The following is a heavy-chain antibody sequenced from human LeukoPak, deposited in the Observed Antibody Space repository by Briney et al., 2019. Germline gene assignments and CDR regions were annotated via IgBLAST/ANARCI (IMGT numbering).Heavy chain of an antibody. CDR2: ISVRGGRT. J-gene: IGHJ4*02. Sequence: GGSRSLSCAASRLTFSSYAMRWVRHAPGEGMGWVSSISVRGGRTYYADSVEGRLTIWRGNSKNTLYLQRNSLRTDDTAVYYCAKYPSASCYKSYFDYWGQGSLVTVSA. CDR1: RLTFSSYA. D-gene: IGHD6-13*01. CDR3: AKYPSASCYKSYFDY. V-gene: IGHV3-23*01.